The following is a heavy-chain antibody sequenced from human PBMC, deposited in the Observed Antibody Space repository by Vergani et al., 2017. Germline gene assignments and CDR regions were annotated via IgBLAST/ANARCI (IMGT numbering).Heavy chain of an antibody. CDR1: GDSISSGDYY. J-gene: IGHJ4*02. CDR3: ARIMAGNHFDY. D-gene: IGHD6-19*01. Sequence: QVQLQESGPGLVKPSQTLSLTCTVSGDSISSGDYYWSWIRQHPGKGLEWIGYIYYSGSTYYNPSLKSRVTISVDTSKNQFSLELSSVTAADTAVYYCARIMAGNHFDYWGQGTLVTVSS. CDR2: IYYSGST. V-gene: IGHV4-31*03.